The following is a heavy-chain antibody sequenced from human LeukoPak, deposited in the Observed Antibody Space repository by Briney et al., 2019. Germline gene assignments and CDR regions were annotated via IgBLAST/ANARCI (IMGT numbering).Heavy chain of an antibody. CDR2: IYYSGST. D-gene: IGHD5-24*01. Sequence: SETLSLTCTVSGGSISSYYWSWIRQPPGKGLEWIGYIYYSGSTNYNPSLKSRVTISVDTSKNQFSLKLSSVTAADTAVYYCARDRGDGYNRDAFDIWGQGTMVTASS. J-gene: IGHJ3*02. CDR3: ARDRGDGYNRDAFDI. V-gene: IGHV4-59*01. CDR1: GGSISSYY.